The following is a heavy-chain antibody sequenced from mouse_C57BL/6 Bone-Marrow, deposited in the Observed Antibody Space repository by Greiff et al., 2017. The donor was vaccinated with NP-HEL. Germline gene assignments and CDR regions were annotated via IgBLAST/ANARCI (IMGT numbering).Heavy chain of an antibody. D-gene: IGHD1-1*01. J-gene: IGHJ4*01. CDR1: GYTFTSYT. CDR3: ARSVTTVVATYPHYYAMDY. Sequence: QVQLQQSGAELARPGASVKMSCKASGYTFTSYTMHWVKQRPGQGLEWIGYINPSSGYTKYNQKFKDKATLTAEKSSSTAYMQLSSLTSEDSAVYYCARSVTTVVATYPHYYAMDYWGQGTSVTVSS. CDR2: INPSSGYT. V-gene: IGHV1-4*01.